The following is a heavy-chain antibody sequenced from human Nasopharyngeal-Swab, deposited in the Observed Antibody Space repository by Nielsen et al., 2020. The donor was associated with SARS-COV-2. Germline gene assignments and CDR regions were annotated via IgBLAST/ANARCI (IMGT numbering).Heavy chain of an antibody. CDR2: IYYSGST. Sequence: GSLRLSCTVSGGSISSSSYSWGWIRQPPGKGLEWIGSIYYSGSTYYNPSLKSRVTISVDTSKNQYSLKLSSVTAADTAVYYCARLGGDTAMGLWGQGTLVTVSS. D-gene: IGHD5-18*01. CDR1: GGSISSSSYS. J-gene: IGHJ4*02. V-gene: IGHV4-39*01. CDR3: ARLGGDTAMGL.